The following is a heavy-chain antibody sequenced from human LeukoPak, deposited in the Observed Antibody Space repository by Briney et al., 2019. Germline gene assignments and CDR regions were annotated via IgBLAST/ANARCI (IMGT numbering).Heavy chain of an antibody. CDR3: ARGQWFGELLFQPPRWFDP. J-gene: IGHJ5*02. Sequence: PGRSLRLSCAASGFTFSSYAMHWVRQAPGKGLEWVAVISYDGSNKYYADSVKGRFTISRDNSKNTLYLQMNSLRAEDTAVYYCARGQWFGELLFQPPRWFDPGGQGTLVTVSS. CDR1: GFTFSSYA. D-gene: IGHD3-10*01. CDR2: ISYDGSNK. V-gene: IGHV3-30-3*01.